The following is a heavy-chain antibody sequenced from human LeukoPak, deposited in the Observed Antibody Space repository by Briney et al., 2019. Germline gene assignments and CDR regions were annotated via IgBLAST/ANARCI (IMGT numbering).Heavy chain of an antibody. CDR1: GFTFSSYS. Sequence: GGSLRLSCAASGFTFSSYSMDWVRQAPGKGLEWVSTIRSNGDTTYNADSVKGRFTISRDNSKNTLYLELNSLRVEDTATFYCAKGQELDDGVFDSWGQGTMVTVSS. CDR2: IRSNGDTT. D-gene: IGHD1-1*01. V-gene: IGHV3-23*01. J-gene: IGHJ4*02. CDR3: AKGQELDDGVFDS.